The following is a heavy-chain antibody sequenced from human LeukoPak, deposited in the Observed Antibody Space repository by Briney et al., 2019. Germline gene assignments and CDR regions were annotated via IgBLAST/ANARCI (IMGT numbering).Heavy chain of an antibody. V-gene: IGHV4-31*03. CDR3: GRGRGDYYDSGGPERIVVFNI. J-gene: IGHJ6*03. CDR1: GGSISSGGYS. D-gene: IGHD3-22*01. Sequence: SETLSLTCTVSGGSISSGGYSWSWIRQHPGKGLEWIGYIYYSGSTYYNPSLKSRITISVDTSKNQFSLKLSSVTAADTAVYYCGRGRGDYYDSGGPERIVVFNIGGKGKRVPV. CDR2: IYYSGST.